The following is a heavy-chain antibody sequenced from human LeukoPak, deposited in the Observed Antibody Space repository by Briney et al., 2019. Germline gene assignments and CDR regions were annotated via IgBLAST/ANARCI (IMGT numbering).Heavy chain of an antibody. D-gene: IGHD3-10*01. CDR2: ISGSRGST. V-gene: IGHV3-23*01. Sequence: GGSLRLSCAASGLTFSSNAMSWVRQAPGKGLECVSTISGSRGSTYYADSVKGRFTISRDNSKNTVYLQMNSLRAEDTAVYYCAKYFYDYSYYGMDVWGQGTTVTVSS. CDR1: GLTFSSNA. J-gene: IGHJ6*02. CDR3: AKYFYDYSYYGMDV.